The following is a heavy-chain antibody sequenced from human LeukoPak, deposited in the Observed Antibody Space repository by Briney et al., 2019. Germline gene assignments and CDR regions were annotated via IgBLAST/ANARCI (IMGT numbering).Heavy chain of an antibody. D-gene: IGHD3-22*01. CDR1: GFTLSTYS. CDR3: VGNYYDSSGLDY. V-gene: IGHV3-21*01. CDR2: ISSSGAYI. Sequence: GGSLRLSCVASGFTLSTYSMNWVRQAPGKGLECVSSISSSGAYIYYADSVKGRFTISRDNAKKSLYLQMNSLRAEDTAIYYCVGNYYDSSGLDYWGQGTLVTVSS. J-gene: IGHJ4*02.